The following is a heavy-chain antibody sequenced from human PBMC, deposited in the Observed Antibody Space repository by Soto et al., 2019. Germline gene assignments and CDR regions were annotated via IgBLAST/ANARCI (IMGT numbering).Heavy chain of an antibody. CDR3: ARGGEIRYFDWLLSYYYYYGMDV. CDR2: IIPIFGTA. CDR1: GGTFSSYA. D-gene: IGHD3-9*01. V-gene: IGHV1-69*13. Sequence: SVKVSCKASGGTFSSYAISWVRQAPGQGLEWMGGIIPIFGTANYAQKFQGRVTITADESTSTAYMELSSLRSEDTAVYYCARGGEIRYFDWLLSYYYYYGMDVWGQGTTVTVSS. J-gene: IGHJ6*02.